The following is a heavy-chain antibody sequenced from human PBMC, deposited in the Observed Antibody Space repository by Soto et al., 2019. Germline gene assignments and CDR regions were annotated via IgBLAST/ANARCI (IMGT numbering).Heavy chain of an antibody. CDR1: GYTFTVYY. Sequence: QVQLVQSGAEVKKPGASVNVSCKASGYTFTVYYMHWVRQAPGQGLEWMGWINPKSGGTMYPQKFQGRFTRTWYTSISTAYMALTRLRSDDTALYYCARDRAKGGGSPCFYYWCQGTLVTVSS. D-gene: IGHD1-26*01. V-gene: IGHV1-2*02. J-gene: IGHJ4*02. CDR2: INPKSGGT. CDR3: ARDRAKGGGSPCFYY.